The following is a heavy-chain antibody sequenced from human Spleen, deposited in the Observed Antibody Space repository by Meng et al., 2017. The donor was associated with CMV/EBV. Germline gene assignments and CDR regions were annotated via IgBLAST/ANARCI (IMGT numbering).Heavy chain of an antibody. D-gene: IGHD1-14*01. CDR1: GFTFSSYG. CDR2: ILYDGTNK. CDR3: ARVRNTNLNWFDP. V-gene: IGHV3-30*02. J-gene: IGHJ5*02. Sequence: GESLKISCAASGFTFSSYGMHWVRQAPGKGLEWVTFILYDGTNKYYADSVKSRFTISRDNSRNTLSLQMNSLRAEDTAVYYCARVRNTNLNWFDPWGQGTLVTVSS.